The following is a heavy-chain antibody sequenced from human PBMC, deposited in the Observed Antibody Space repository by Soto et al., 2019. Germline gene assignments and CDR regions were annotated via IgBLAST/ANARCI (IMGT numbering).Heavy chain of an antibody. D-gene: IGHD6-19*01. Sequence: QVQLVQSGAEVKKPGASVKVSCKTSGYPFTSYGINWVRQAPGQGPERMGWISAYNGKTSYTQKFQGRVTMTTDTSTSTAYMEMRSLRSDDTAVYYCARDRLIAVTGLLHYWGQGPLVTVSS. CDR3: ARDRLIAVTGLLHY. CDR1: GYPFTSYG. V-gene: IGHV1-18*01. CDR2: ISAYNGKT. J-gene: IGHJ4*02.